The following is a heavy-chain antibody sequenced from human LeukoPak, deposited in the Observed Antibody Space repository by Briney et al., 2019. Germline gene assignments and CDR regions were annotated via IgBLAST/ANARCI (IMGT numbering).Heavy chain of an antibody. D-gene: IGHD2-8*01. CDR3: AKETDCTNGVCYYFDY. J-gene: IGHJ4*02. Sequence: GGSLRLSCAASGFTFSSYAMSWVRQAPGKGLEWVSAISGSGGSTYYADSVKGRFTISRDNSKNTLCLQMNSLRAEDTAVYYCAKETDCTNGVCYYFDYWGQGTLVTVSS. CDR2: ISGSGGST. CDR1: GFTFSSYA. V-gene: IGHV3-23*01.